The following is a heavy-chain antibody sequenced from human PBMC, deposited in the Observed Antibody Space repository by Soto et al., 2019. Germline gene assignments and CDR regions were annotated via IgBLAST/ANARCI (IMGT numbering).Heavy chain of an antibody. J-gene: IGHJ6*02. CDR3: ARGRFLMDV. V-gene: IGHV4-34*01. Sequence: VQMAETGGDFIQLGGSLRLSCAASGFTVSDNYLSWVRQAPGKGLEWIGEINHSGSTNYNPSLKSRVTISVDTSKNQFSLKLSSVTAADTAVYYCARGRFLMDVWGQGTTVTVSS. D-gene: IGHD3-10*01. CDR2: INHSGST. CDR1: GFTVSDNY.